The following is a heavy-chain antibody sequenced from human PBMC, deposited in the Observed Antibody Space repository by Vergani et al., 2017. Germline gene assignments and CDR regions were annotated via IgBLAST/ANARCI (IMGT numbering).Heavy chain of an antibody. CDR1: GFTFSSYW. J-gene: IGHJ5*02. V-gene: IGHV3-74*01. CDR3: ATTYYDFWSGFFDP. CDR2: INSDGSST. Sequence: EVQLVESGGGLVQPGGSLRLSCAASGFTFSSYWMHWVRQAPGKGLVWVSRINSDGSSTSYADSVKGRFTISRDNAKNTLYLQMNSLRAEDTAVYYCATTYYDFWSGFFDPWSQGTLVTVSS. D-gene: IGHD3-3*01.